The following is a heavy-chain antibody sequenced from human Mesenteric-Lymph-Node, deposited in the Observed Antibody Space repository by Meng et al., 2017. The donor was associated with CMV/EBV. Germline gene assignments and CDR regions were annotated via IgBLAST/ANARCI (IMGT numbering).Heavy chain of an antibody. Sequence: GGSLRLSCAASGFTFSSYSMNWVRQAPGKGLEWVSCITGSSRYTYYADSVKGRFTISRDNAENSLYLQMNSLRAEDTAVYYCARVIGATTRHLGFDIWGQGTMVTVSS. D-gene: IGHD1-26*01. CDR2: ITGSSRYT. V-gene: IGHV3-21*01. J-gene: IGHJ3*02. CDR3: ARVIGATTRHLGFDI. CDR1: GFTFSSYS.